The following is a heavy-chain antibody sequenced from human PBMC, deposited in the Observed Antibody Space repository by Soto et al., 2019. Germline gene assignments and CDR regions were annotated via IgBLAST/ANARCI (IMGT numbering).Heavy chain of an antibody. CDR1: GYTFTGYY. CDR2: INPNSGGT. Sequence: GASVKVSCKASGYTFTGYYMHWVRQAPGQGLEWMGWINPNSGGTNYAQKFQGWVTMTRDTSISTAYMELSRLRSDDTAVYYCAIGYSYNPNDAFDIWGQGTMVTVSS. CDR3: AIGYSYNPNDAFDI. V-gene: IGHV1-2*04. D-gene: IGHD3-16*01. J-gene: IGHJ3*02.